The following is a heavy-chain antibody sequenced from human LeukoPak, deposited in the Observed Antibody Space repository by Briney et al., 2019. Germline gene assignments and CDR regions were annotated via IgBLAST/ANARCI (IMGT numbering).Heavy chain of an antibody. D-gene: IGHD3-9*01. V-gene: IGHV3-23*01. CDR2: ISGSGGST. Sequence: GGSLRLSCAASGFTFSSYAMSWVRQAPGKGLEWVSAISGSGGSTYYADSVKGRFTISRDNSKNTLYLQMNSLRAEDTAVYYCAKGGVKLRYGGMDVWGKGTTVTVSS. CDR1: GFTFSSYA. J-gene: IGHJ6*04. CDR3: AKGGVKLRYGGMDV.